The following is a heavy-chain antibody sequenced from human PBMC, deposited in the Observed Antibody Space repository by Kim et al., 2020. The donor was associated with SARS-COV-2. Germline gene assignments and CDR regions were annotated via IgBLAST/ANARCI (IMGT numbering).Heavy chain of an antibody. CDR1: GFTFSSYS. CDR2: ISSSSSYI. Sequence: GGSLRLSCAASGFTFSSYSMNWVRQAPGKGLEWVSSISSSSSYIYYADSVKGRFTISRDNAKNSLYLQMNSLRAEDTAVYYCATEGYYYDSSGYYYGRRGHDAFDIWGQGTMVTVSS. V-gene: IGHV3-21*04. J-gene: IGHJ3*02. D-gene: IGHD3-22*01. CDR3: ATEGYYYDSSGYYYGRRGHDAFDI.